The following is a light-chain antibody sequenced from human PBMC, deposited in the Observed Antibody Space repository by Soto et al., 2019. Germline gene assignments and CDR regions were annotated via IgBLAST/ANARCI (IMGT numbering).Light chain of an antibody. CDR1: QTVSTY. CDR2: ATS. Sequence: DTQMTQSPSSLSASVGDRISITCRASQTVSTYLNWYQQKPEKAPTLLISATSTLQSGVPSRFSGSGSGTEFTLPITSLQPEDFATYYCQQTYTTPRTFGQGTKVAIK. V-gene: IGKV1-39*01. CDR3: QQTYTTPRT. J-gene: IGKJ1*01.